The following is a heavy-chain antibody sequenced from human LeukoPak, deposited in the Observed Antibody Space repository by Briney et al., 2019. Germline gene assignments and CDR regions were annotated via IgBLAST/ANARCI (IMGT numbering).Heavy chain of an antibody. J-gene: IGHJ5*02. CDR2: IYYTGST. D-gene: IGHD3-10*01. CDR3: ARLSLLLWFGELRYNWFDP. V-gene: IGHV4-39*01. CDR1: GGSISSGSYY. Sequence: SETLSLTCTVSGGSISSGSYYWGWIRQPPGKGLEWIGSIYYTGSTSYNPSLKSRVTMSIDTSKNQFSLKLSSVTAADTAVYYCARLSLLLWFGELRYNWFDPWGQGTLVTVSS.